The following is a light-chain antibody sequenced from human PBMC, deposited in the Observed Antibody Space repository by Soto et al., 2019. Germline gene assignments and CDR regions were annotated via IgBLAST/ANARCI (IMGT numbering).Light chain of an antibody. V-gene: IGKV1-5*03. CDR2: RAS. Sequence: DIQMTQSPSTLSASVGDRVTITCRASQSVGTWLVWYQQKPGKAPNLLIYRASDLESGVPSRFSGSGSGTEFALTINSLQPDDFATYSCQQYGSYPVTFGQGTKLE. CDR1: QSVGTW. J-gene: IGKJ2*01. CDR3: QQYGSYPVT.